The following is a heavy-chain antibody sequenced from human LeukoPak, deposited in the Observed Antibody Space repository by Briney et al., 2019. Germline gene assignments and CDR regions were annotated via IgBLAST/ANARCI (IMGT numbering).Heavy chain of an antibody. Sequence: SETLSLTCTVSGDSLNSYYWSWIRQPPGEGLQWIGYIFYSGSSDYNASLRSRVAISVDTSKNQFSLKLTSVTAADTAVYYCAGRAARFFDYWGQGILVTVSS. CDR2: IFYSGSS. CDR1: GDSLNSYY. D-gene: IGHD6-25*01. J-gene: IGHJ4*02. V-gene: IGHV4-59*01. CDR3: AGRAARFFDY.